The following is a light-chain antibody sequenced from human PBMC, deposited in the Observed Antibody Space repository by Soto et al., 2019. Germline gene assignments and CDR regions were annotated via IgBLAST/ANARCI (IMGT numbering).Light chain of an antibody. Sequence: SVLTQPPSVSGAPGPRVTISCTGSSSNIGAGYDVHWYQQLPGTAPKLLIYGNNNRPSGVPDRFSGSKSGTSASLAITGLQAEDEADYYCQSYDNRLSAWVFGGGTKLTVL. J-gene: IGLJ3*02. CDR2: GNN. CDR1: SSNIGAGYD. CDR3: QSYDNRLSAWV. V-gene: IGLV1-40*01.